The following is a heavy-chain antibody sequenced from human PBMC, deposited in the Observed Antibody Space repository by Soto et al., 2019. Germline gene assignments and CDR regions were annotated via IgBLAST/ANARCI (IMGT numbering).Heavy chain of an antibody. J-gene: IGHJ4*02. CDR3: AKSFGVLLWFGTYDY. CDR1: GFTFSSYA. CDR2: ISGSGGST. D-gene: IGHD3-10*01. Sequence: GGSLRLSCAASGFTFSSYAMSWVRQAPGKGLEWVSAISGSGGSTYYADSVKGRFTISRDNSKNTLYLQMNSLRAEDTAVYYCAKSFGVLLWFGTYDYWGQGTLVTVSS. V-gene: IGHV3-23*01.